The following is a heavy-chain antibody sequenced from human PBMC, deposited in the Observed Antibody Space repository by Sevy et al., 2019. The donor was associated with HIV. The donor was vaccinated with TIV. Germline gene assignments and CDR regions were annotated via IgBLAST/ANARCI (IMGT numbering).Heavy chain of an antibody. CDR1: GFTFSSYG. Sequence: GGSLRLSCAASGFTFSSYGMYWVRQAPGKGLEWVAVIWYDGSNKYYADSVKGRFTISRDNSKNTLYLQMNSLRAEDTAVYYCAKDSKRRSFYYYDSSADYWGQGTLVTVSS. D-gene: IGHD3-22*01. CDR2: IWYDGSNK. V-gene: IGHV3-33*06. J-gene: IGHJ4*02. CDR3: AKDSKRRSFYYYDSSADY.